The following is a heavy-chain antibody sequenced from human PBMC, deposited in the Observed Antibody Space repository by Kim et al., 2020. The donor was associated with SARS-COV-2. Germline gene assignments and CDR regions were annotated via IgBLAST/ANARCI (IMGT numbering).Heavy chain of an antibody. D-gene: IGHD5-12*01. V-gene: IGHV3-48*03. Sequence: GGSLRLSCAASGFTFSSYEMNWVRQAPGKGLEWVSYISSSGSTIYYSDSVKGRFTISRDNAKNSLYLQMNSLRAEDTAVYYCAKVGGGYIVATIPEGMDVWGQGTTVTVSS. CDR1: GFTFSSYE. CDR3: AKVGGGYIVATIPEGMDV. CDR2: ISSSGSTI. J-gene: IGHJ6*02.